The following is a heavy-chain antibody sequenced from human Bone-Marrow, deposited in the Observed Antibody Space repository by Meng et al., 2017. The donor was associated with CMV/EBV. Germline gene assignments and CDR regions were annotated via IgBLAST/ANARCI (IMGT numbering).Heavy chain of an antibody. Sequence: TVKASCKASGFTFTSSAVQWVRQARGQRLEWIGWIVVGSGNTNYAQKFQERVTITRDMSTSTAYMELSSLRSEDTAVYYCAALPMTTVSYNFDYWGQGTLVTVSS. D-gene: IGHD4-11*01. J-gene: IGHJ4*02. CDR2: IVVGSGNT. CDR3: AALPMTTVSYNFDY. CDR1: GFTFTSSA. V-gene: IGHV1-58*01.